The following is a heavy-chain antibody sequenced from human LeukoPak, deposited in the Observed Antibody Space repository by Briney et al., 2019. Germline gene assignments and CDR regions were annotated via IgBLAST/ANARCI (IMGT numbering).Heavy chain of an antibody. CDR1: GGSISSYY. D-gene: IGHD3-10*01. CDR2: IYYSGST. Sequence: PSETLSLTCTVSGGSISSYYWSWIRQPPGKGLEWIGYIYYSGSTNYNPSLKSRVTISVDTSKNQFSLKLSSVTAADTAVYYCARGLGYYGSGSYYRIPFFDYWGQGTLVTVSS. J-gene: IGHJ4*02. V-gene: IGHV4-59*12. CDR3: ARGLGYYGSGSYYRIPFFDY.